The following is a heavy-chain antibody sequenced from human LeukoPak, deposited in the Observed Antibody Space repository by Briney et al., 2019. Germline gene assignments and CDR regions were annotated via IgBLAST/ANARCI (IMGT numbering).Heavy chain of an antibody. Sequence: GGSLRLSCAASGFTFSSYGMHWVRQAPGKGLEWVAFIRSDGSIKYYADSVKGRFTISRDNSKNTVYLQMNSLRAEDTAVYYCAKDLTIFGMLVTGFDIWGQGTMVTVSS. CDR3: AKDLTIFGMLVTGFDI. D-gene: IGHD3-3*01. J-gene: IGHJ3*02. CDR1: GFTFSSYG. V-gene: IGHV3-30*02. CDR2: IRSDGSIK.